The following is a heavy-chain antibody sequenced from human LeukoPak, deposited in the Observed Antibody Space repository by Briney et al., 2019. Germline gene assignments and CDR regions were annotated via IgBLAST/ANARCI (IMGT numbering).Heavy chain of an antibody. Sequence: GGSLRLSCAASGFTFSSYAMHWVRRAPGKGLEWVAVISYDGSNKYYADSVKGRFTISRDNSKNTLYLQMNSLRAEDTAVYYCARSWIQLWFNFDYWGQGTLVTVSS. J-gene: IGHJ4*02. V-gene: IGHV3-30-3*01. CDR2: ISYDGSNK. CDR3: ARSWIQLWFNFDY. D-gene: IGHD5-18*01. CDR1: GFTFSSYA.